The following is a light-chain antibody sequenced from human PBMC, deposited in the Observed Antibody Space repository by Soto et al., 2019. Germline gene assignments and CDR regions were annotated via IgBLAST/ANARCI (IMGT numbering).Light chain of an antibody. J-gene: IGKJ4*01. CDR3: QQRSNWPPEVT. Sequence: EIVLTQSPATLSLSPVERATLSCRTSQSVSRYFAWYQQKPGQAPRLLIYDISNRATGIPVRFSGSGSGTDLTLTISSLEPEDFAVYDCQQRSNWPPEVTFGGGTKVEIK. CDR2: DIS. V-gene: IGKV3-11*01. CDR1: QSVSRY.